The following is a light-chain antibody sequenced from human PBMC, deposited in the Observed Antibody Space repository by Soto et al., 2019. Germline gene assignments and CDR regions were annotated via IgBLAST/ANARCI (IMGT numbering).Light chain of an antibody. Sequence: EILLTQSPATLSLSPGGRATLSFRASETIRRLLALYQQRPGQPPRLLIYDTSNRATGIPARFSGSGSGTDFTLTISGLEPADLGVYYCQQRHNWPITFGQGTRLEIK. CDR2: DTS. J-gene: IGKJ5*01. V-gene: IGKV3-11*01. CDR1: ETIRRL. CDR3: QQRHNWPIT.